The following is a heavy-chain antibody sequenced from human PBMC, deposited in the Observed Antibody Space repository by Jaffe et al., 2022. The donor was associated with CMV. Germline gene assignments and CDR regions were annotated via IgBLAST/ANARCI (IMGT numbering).Heavy chain of an antibody. D-gene: IGHD7-27*01. CDR3: AREPLNWGTREGCDF. Sequence: QVQLVQSGAEVKKPGASVKLSCKTSGFTFTGYYIHWVRQAPGQGLEWMGWVNPNRGGTKYGQKFQGRVTMTRDTSTSTAYMELNSLRYDDTAVYYCAREPLNWGTREGCDFWGQGTLLTVYS. CDR2: VNPNRGGT. V-gene: IGHV1-2*02. J-gene: IGHJ4*02. CDR1: GFTFTGYY.